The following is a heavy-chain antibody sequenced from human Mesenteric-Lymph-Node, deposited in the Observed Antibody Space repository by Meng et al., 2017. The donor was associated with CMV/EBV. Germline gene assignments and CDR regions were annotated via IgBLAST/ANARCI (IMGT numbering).Heavy chain of an antibody. CDR3: ARDLADIVATVRYFDY. D-gene: IGHD5-12*01. CDR2: IYYRGGS. V-gene: IGHV4-59*02. CDR1: GASVTNFY. Sequence: SETLSLTCTVSGASVTNFYWSWVRQPPGKGLEWIGYIYYRGGSNYNPSLNSRGTISADSSKNQFSLKLNSVTAADTAVYYCARDLADIVATVRYFDYWGQGTLVTVSS. J-gene: IGHJ4*02.